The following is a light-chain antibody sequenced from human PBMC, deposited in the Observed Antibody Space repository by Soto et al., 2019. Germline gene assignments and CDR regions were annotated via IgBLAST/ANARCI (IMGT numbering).Light chain of an antibody. CDR3: QQYGSWT. J-gene: IGKJ1*01. CDR2: GAS. CDR1: QSFSSNY. Sequence: EIVLTQSPGTLSLSPGERATLSCRASQSFSSNYLACDQQKPGQAPRLLIYGASSRATGIPDRFSGSGSATDFTLTISRLEPEDSAIYYCQQYGSWTFGQGTKVEIK. V-gene: IGKV3-20*01.